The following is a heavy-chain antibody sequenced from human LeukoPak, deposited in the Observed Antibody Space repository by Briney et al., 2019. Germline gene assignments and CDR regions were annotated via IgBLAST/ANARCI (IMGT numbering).Heavy chain of an antibody. Sequence: GGSLRLSCAASGFTFSSYAMSWVRQAPGKGLEWVSSISSSSSYIYYADSVKGRFTISRDNAKNSLYLQMNSLRAEDTAVYYCARDVVGRAGLFDYWGQGTLVTVSS. D-gene: IGHD2-2*01. J-gene: IGHJ4*02. V-gene: IGHV3-21*01. CDR2: ISSSSSYI. CDR1: GFTFSSYA. CDR3: ARDVVGRAGLFDY.